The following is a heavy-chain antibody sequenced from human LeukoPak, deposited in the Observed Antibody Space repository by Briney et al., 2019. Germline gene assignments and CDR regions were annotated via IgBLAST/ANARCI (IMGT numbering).Heavy chain of an antibody. V-gene: IGHV3-7*03. Sequence: GGSLRLSCAASGFTFSTRWMSWVRQAPGKGLEWVANINEDGSEKNYVESLKGRFTISRDNAKNSLYLQMNSLRAEDTAVYYCARRYFDLWGRGTLVTVSS. CDR1: GFTFSTRW. CDR2: INEDGSEK. CDR3: ARRYFDL. J-gene: IGHJ2*01.